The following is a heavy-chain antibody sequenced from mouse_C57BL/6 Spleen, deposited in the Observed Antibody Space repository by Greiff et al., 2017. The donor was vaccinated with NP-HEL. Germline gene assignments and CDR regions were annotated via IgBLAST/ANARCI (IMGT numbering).Heavy chain of an antibody. V-gene: IGHV1-82*01. J-gene: IGHJ4*01. Sequence: VQLQQSGPELVKPGASVKISCKASGYAFSSSWMNWVKQRPGKGLEWIGRIYPGDGDTNYNGKFKGKATLTADKSSSTAYMQLSSLTSEDSAVYFCARYNYVSAMDYWGQGTSVTVSS. CDR3: ARYNYVSAMDY. CDR2: IYPGDGDT. D-gene: IGHD1-3*01. CDR1: GYAFSSSW.